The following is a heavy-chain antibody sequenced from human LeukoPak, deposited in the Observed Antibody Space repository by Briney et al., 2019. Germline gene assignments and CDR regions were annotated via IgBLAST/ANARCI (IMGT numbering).Heavy chain of an antibody. CDR2: IFFTGTT. CDR1: GASISSNNW. CDR3: ARVYCSSNSCYLDY. Sequence: SETLSLTCALSGASISSNNWWGWVRQPPGKGLEWIGEIFFTGTTTYNPSLKSRVSMSLDKSKNQFSLNLTSVTAADTAIYYCARVYCSSNSCYLDYWSQGTLVTVSS. J-gene: IGHJ4*02. V-gene: IGHV4-4*02. D-gene: IGHD2-2*01.